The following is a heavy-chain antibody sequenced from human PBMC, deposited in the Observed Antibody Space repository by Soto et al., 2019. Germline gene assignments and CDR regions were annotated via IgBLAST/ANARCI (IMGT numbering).Heavy chain of an antibody. V-gene: IGHV3-33*01. D-gene: IGHD6-19*01. CDR2: VWYDGSKK. CDR3: ARPLEQWQLGFGMDV. J-gene: IGHJ6*01. Sequence: GGSLRLSCAASGFTLRTYGMHGVRQSPGKGLEWVAVVWYDGSKKYYADSVKGRFTVSRDNSKNTLYLQMNSLRAEDTAVYYCARPLEQWQLGFGMDVWGQGSPVTVSS. CDR1: GFTLRTYG.